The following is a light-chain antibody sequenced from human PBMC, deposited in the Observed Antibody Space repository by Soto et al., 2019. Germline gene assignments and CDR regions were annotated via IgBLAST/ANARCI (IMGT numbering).Light chain of an antibody. Sequence: EIQMTQSPSSLSASVGDRVTITSPSSQSISSYLNWDQQKPGKAPXLLIYAASSLQSGVPSRFSGSGAATHLNLTKSSLEPEDFATCFCQQSYSTLPWTFGQGIKVDTK. J-gene: IGKJ1*01. V-gene: IGKV1-39*01. CDR2: AAS. CDR1: QSISSY. CDR3: QQSYSTLPWT.